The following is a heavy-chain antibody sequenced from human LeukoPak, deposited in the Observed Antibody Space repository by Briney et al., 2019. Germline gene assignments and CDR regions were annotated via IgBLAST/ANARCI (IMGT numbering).Heavy chain of an antibody. CDR2: IYHSGST. Sequence: PSETLSLTCTVSGGSISSSSYYWGWIRQPPGKGLEWIGEIYHSGSTNYNPSLKSRVTISVDKSKNQFSLKLSSVTAADTAVYYCATQLGGYCSGGSCYSSWRWFDPWGQGTLVTVSS. CDR1: GGSISSSSYY. CDR3: ATQLGGYCSGGSCYSSWRWFDP. V-gene: IGHV4-39*07. J-gene: IGHJ5*02. D-gene: IGHD2-15*01.